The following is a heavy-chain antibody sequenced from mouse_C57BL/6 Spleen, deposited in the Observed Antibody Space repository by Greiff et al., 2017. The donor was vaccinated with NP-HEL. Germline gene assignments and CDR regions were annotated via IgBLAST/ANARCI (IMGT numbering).Heavy chain of an antibody. CDR3: ARIERDYGNYLYYFDY. V-gene: IGHV8-8*01. CDR2: IWWDADK. Sequence: QVTLKESGPGILQPSQTLSLTCSFSGFSLSTFGMGVGWIRQPSGKGLEWLANIWWDADKYYNPVLKSRLTISKDTSKNQVFLKIANVDTADTATYYCARIERDYGNYLYYFDYWGQGTTLTVSS. J-gene: IGHJ2*01. D-gene: IGHD2-1*01. CDR1: GFSLSTFGMG.